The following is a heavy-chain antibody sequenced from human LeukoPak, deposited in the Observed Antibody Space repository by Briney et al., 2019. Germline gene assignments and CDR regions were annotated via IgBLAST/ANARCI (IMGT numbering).Heavy chain of an antibody. J-gene: IGHJ4*02. CDR2: IGGGDGRT. Sequence: PGGSLRLSCAASGFSFTYGMSWVRQAPGKGLEWVSGIGGGDGRTYYADSLKGRFTISRDISKTTLYLQISGLTADDTAVYYCAKDPHSGFFDYWGQGTLVTVSS. CDR1: GFSFTYG. CDR3: AKDPHSGFFDY. V-gene: IGHV3-23*01. D-gene: IGHD3-22*01.